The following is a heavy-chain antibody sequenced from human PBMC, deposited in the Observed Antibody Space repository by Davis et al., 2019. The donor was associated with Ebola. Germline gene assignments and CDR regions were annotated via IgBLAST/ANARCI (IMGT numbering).Heavy chain of an antibody. CDR1: GFTFSSYA. J-gene: IGHJ4*02. V-gene: IGHV3-23*01. CDR3: AKVGSGWYLDY. Sequence: GGSLRLSCAASGFTFSSYAMSWVRQAPGKGLEWVSAISGSGGSTYYADSVKGRFTISRDNTKNTLYLQMNSLRAEDTTVYYCAKVGSGWYLDYWGQGTLVTVSS. D-gene: IGHD6-19*01. CDR2: ISGSGGST.